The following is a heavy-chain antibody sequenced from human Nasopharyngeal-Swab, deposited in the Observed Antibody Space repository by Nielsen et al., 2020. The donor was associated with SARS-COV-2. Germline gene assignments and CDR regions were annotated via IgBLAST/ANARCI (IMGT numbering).Heavy chain of an antibody. J-gene: IGHJ4*02. Sequence: GESLKISCAASGFTFSRYTMHWVRQAPGKGLEWVAVISYVGSNKYHADSVKGRFTISRDISKNTLYLQMNSLRAEDTAVFYCASTPLDSSGYYYAFHYWGRGTLVTVSS. V-gene: IGHV3-30-3*01. CDR1: GFTFSRYT. CDR2: ISYVGSNK. CDR3: ASTPLDSSGYYYAFHY. D-gene: IGHD3-22*01.